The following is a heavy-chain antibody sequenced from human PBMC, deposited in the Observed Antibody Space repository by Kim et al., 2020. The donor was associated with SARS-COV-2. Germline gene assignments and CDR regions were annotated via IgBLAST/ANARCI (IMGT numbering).Heavy chain of an antibody. V-gene: IGHV3-43*01. J-gene: IGHJ3*02. Sequence: YADSVKGRFTISRDNSKNSLYLQMNSLRTEDTALYYCAITTQGIQEAFDIWGQGTMVTVSS. CDR3: AITTQGIQEAFDI. D-gene: IGHD1-1*01.